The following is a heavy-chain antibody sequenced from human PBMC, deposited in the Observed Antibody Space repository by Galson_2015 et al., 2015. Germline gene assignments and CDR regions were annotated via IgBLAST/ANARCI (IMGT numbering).Heavy chain of an antibody. CDR2: INAGNGNT. V-gene: IGHV1-3*01. CDR1: GYTFTSYA. J-gene: IGHJ4*02. CDR3: ARERSLTTVGTTFVY. D-gene: IGHD4-17*01. Sequence: SVKVSCKASGYTFTSYAMHWVRQAPGQRLEWMGWINAGNGNTKYSQKFQGRVTITRDTSASTAYMELSSLRSEDTAVYYCARERSLTTVGTTFVYSAPGTLVT.